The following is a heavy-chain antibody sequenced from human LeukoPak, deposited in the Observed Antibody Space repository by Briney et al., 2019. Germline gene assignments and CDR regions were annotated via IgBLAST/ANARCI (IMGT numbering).Heavy chain of an antibody. CDR1: GFTFSSYA. CDR2: ISGSGGST. CDR3: ATQYVWGSYRLDY. D-gene: IGHD3-16*02. V-gene: IGHV3-23*01. Sequence: GGSLRLSCAASGFTFSSYAMSWVRQAPGKGLEWVSAISGSGGSTYYADSVKGRLTISRDNSKNTLYLQMSSLRAEDTAVYYCATQYVWGSYRLDYWGQGTLVTVSS. J-gene: IGHJ4*02.